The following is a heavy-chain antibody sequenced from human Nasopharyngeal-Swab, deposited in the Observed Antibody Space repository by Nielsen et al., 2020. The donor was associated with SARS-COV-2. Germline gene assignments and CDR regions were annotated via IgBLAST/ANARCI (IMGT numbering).Heavy chain of an antibody. CDR3: ARDGLDYDFWSAYIMDV. CDR1: GFTFNNYN. J-gene: IGHJ6*02. CDR2: ISSSRSYI. V-gene: IGHV3-21*01. Sequence: GGSLRLSCAASGFTFNNYNFNWVRQAPGNGLEWVSSISSSRSYIYYAYSVKGRFTISRDNAKNSPNLQMNSLRAEDTAVYYCARDGLDYDFWSAYIMDVWGQGTTVTVSS. D-gene: IGHD3-3*01.